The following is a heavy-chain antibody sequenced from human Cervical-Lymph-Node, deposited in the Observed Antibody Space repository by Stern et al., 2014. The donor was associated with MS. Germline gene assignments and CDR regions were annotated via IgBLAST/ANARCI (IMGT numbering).Heavy chain of an antibody. Sequence: VQLVQSGAEVKKPGSSMKVSCKASGGTFSSDAIGWVRQAPGQGLEWMGGIIPIFETAKYAQKFQGRVTITADQSTKTAYLELSSLTSGDTAMYFCASGTRSSWYFDFWGQGTLVTVST. CDR1: GGTFSSDA. D-gene: IGHD6-13*01. CDR2: IIPIFETA. J-gene: IGHJ4*02. CDR3: ASGTRSSWYFDF. V-gene: IGHV1-69*01.